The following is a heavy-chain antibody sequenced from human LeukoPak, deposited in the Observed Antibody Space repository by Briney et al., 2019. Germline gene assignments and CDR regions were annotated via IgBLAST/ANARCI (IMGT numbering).Heavy chain of an antibody. CDR3: ARHYDSSGYWYYFDY. D-gene: IGHD3-22*01. Sequence: PSETLSLTCAVYGGSFSGYYWSWIRQPAGKGLEWIGRIYTSGSTNYNPSLKSRVTMSVDTSKNQFSLKLSSVTAADTAVYYCARHYDSSGYWYYFDYWGQGTLVTVSS. CDR2: IYTSGST. CDR1: GGSFSGYY. V-gene: IGHV4-59*10. J-gene: IGHJ4*02.